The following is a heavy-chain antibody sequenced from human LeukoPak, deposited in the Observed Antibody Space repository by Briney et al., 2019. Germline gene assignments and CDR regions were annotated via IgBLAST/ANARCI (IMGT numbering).Heavy chain of an antibody. CDR2: ISYDGTNK. CDR1: GLTFSRSA. Sequence: GRSLRLSCAASGLTFSRSAMHWVRQAPGKGLEWVAVISYDGTNKYYEDSVKGRFTISRDSSKSTLYLKMNSLRAEDTAVYYCAKGSSTGRWVQLELDAFDIWGQGTMVTVSS. D-gene: IGHD5-24*01. CDR3: AKGSSTGRWVQLELDAFDI. V-gene: IGHV3-30*18. J-gene: IGHJ3*02.